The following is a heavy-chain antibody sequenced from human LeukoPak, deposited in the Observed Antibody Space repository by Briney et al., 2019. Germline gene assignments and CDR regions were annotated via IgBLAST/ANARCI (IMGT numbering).Heavy chain of an antibody. D-gene: IGHD2-15*01. J-gene: IGHJ4*02. V-gene: IGHV1-69*13. CDR1: GGTFSSYA. CDR3: ATGYCSGGSCYFGAFDY. Sequence: ASVKVSCKASGGTFSSYAISWVRQAPGQGLEWMGGIIPIFGTANYAQKFQGRVTITAGESTSTAYMELSSLRSEDTAVYYCATGYCSGGSCYFGAFDYWGQGTLVTVSS. CDR2: IIPIFGTA.